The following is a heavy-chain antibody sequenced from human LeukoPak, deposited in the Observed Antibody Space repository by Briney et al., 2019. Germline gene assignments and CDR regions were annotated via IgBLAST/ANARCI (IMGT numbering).Heavy chain of an antibody. CDR2: LYHSGST. J-gene: IGHJ4*02. CDR1: GYSLSSGYY. CDR3: ARETYDSSGYYHY. Sequence: SETLSLTCTVSGYSLSSGYYWGWIRQPPGEGLEWIGSLYHSGSTYHNPSLKSRVTFSVDTSKNQFSLKLTSVTAADTAVYYCARETYDSSGYYHYWGQGTLVTVSS. V-gene: IGHV4-38-2*02. D-gene: IGHD3-22*01.